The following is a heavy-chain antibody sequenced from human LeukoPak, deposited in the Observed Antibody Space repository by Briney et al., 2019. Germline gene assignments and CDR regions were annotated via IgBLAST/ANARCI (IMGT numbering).Heavy chain of an antibody. CDR3: AKATSGGTQH. CDR1: GFTFSSYG. CDR2: ISSSSTTI. Sequence: GGSLRLSCEASGFTFSSYGMHWVRQAPGKGLEWVSYISSSSTTIYYADSVKGRFTISRDNSKNTLYLQMNSLRAEDTAVYYCAKATSGGTQHWGQGTLVTVSS. V-gene: IGHV3-48*01. D-gene: IGHD3-16*01. J-gene: IGHJ1*01.